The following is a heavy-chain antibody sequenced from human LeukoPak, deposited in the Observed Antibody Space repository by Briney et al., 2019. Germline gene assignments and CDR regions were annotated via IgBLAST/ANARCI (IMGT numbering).Heavy chain of an antibody. V-gene: IGHV4-34*01. J-gene: IGHJ6*03. CDR2: VNDSGST. D-gene: IGHD3/OR15-3a*01. Sequence: SETLSLTCAVCGGSFSRYFWTWVRQPPGKGLEGIGEVNDSGSTIYNPSLKSLVTISLDASNNQFSLKVSSVTAADTAVYFCARGTSYDFGTDYYYIDVWGTGTTVTVSS. CDR3: ARGTSYDFGTDYYYIDV. CDR1: GGSFSRYF.